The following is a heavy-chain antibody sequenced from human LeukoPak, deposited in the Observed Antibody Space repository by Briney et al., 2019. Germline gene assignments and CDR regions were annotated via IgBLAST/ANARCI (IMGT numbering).Heavy chain of an antibody. Sequence: SETLSLTCTVSGGSISTYYWNWIRQPAGKGLEWIGRIYPSGSTNYNPSLRSRVTVSVDTSKNQFPLKLRTVTAADTAVYYCARDPFYSSGYSSFDYWGQGTLVTVSS. V-gene: IGHV4-4*07. CDR2: IYPSGST. CDR1: GGSISTYY. D-gene: IGHD3-22*01. J-gene: IGHJ4*02. CDR3: ARDPFYSSGYSSFDY.